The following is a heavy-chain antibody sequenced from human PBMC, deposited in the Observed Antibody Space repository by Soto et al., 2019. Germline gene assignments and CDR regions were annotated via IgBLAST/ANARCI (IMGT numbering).Heavy chain of an antibody. Sequence: PWGSLRLSCAASVFPFNNYYMTWVRQASGKGLEWVASIKEDGNEKYYVDSVKGRFTISRDNAKNSLSLQMNSLRAEDTAVYFCTRGAGGWNYYYAMDVWGPGAPVTVSS. CDR2: IKEDGNEK. CDR3: TRGAGGWNYYYAMDV. V-gene: IGHV3-7*03. CDR1: VFPFNNYY. D-gene: IGHD6-19*01. J-gene: IGHJ6*02.